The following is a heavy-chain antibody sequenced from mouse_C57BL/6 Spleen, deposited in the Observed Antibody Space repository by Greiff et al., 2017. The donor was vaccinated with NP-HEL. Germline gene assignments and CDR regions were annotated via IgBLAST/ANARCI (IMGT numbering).Heavy chain of an antibody. J-gene: IGHJ4*01. CDR1: GFTFSDFY. Sequence: EVKLMESGGGLVQPGRSLRLSCATSGFTFSDFYMEWVRQAPGKGLEWIAASRNKANDYTTEYSASVKGRFIVSRDTAQSILYLQMNALRAEDTAIYYCERDAPFCAMDDWGQGTSVTVSS. CDR3: ERDAPFCAMDD. CDR2: SRNKANDYTT. V-gene: IGHV7-1*01.